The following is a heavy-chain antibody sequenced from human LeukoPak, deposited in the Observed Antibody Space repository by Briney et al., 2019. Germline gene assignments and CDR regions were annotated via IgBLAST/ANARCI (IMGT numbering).Heavy chain of an antibody. CDR2: IYTSGST. D-gene: IGHD3-22*01. CDR1: GGSISSYY. V-gene: IGHV4-4*09. CDR3: ARQEYYYDSSGYLPNWFDP. Sequence: NPSETLSLTCTVSGGSISSYYWSWIRQPPGKGLEWIGYIYTSGSTNYSPSLKSRVTISVDTSKNQFSLKLSSVTAADTAVYYCARQEYYYDSSGYLPNWFDPWGQGTLVTVSS. J-gene: IGHJ5*02.